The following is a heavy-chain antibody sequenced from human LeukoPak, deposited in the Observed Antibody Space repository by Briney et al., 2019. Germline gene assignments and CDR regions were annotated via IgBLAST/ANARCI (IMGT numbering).Heavy chain of an antibody. D-gene: IGHD3-22*01. Sequence: GGSLRLSCAASGFTFDDYAMHWVRQAPGKGLEWVSGISWNSGSIGYADSVKGRFTISRDNAKNSLYLQMNSLRAEDTALYYCAKDVRYDSSGYFGYWGQGTLVTVSS. CDR1: GFTFDDYA. J-gene: IGHJ4*02. CDR2: ISWNSGSI. V-gene: IGHV3-9*01. CDR3: AKDVRYDSSGYFGY.